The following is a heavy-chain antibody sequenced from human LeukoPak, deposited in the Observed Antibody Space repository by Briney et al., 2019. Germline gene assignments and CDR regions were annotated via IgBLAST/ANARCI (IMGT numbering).Heavy chain of an antibody. CDR3: ARVRPSVVYAMQTSYNWFDP. J-gene: IGHJ5*02. Sequence: SETLSLTRAVYSGSFSGYYWSWIRQPPGKGLEWIGEINHSGSTNYNPSLKSRVTISVDTSKNQFSLKLSSVTAADTAVYYCARVRPSVVYAMQTSYNWFDPWGQGTLVTVSS. V-gene: IGHV4-34*01. CDR2: INHSGST. CDR1: SGSFSGYY. D-gene: IGHD2-8*02.